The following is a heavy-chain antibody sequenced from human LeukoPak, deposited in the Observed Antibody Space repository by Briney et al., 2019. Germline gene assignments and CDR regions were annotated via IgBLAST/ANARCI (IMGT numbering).Heavy chain of an antibody. CDR3: AREARSGYYDSSGTYVY. Sequence: SETLSLTCAVSGGSISSSNWWSCVRQPPGKGLEWIGEIYHSGSTNYNPSLKSRVTISVDKSKNQFSLKLSSVTAADTAVYYCAREARSGYYDSSGTYVYWGQGTLVTVSS. D-gene: IGHD3-22*01. CDR2: IYHSGST. V-gene: IGHV4-4*02. J-gene: IGHJ4*02. CDR1: GGSISSSNW.